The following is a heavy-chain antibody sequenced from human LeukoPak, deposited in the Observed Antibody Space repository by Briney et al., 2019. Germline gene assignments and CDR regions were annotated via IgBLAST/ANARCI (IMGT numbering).Heavy chain of an antibody. CDR3: CRVHFGGAPAY. D-gene: IGHD3-16*01. J-gene: IGHJ4*02. CDR1: GFTFSSYW. CDR2: INHNGNVN. Sequence: PGGSLRLSCAASGFTFSSYWMNWARQAPGKGLEWVASINHNGNVNYYVDSVKGRFTISRDNAKNSLYLHMDSLKTEDTAVYYCCRVHFGGAPAYWGRGTLVTVSS. V-gene: IGHV3-7*03.